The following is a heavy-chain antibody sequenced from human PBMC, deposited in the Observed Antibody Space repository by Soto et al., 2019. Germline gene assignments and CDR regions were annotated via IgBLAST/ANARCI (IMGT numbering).Heavy chain of an antibody. CDR3: AKDVSRYCSSTSCYLNYGMDV. J-gene: IGHJ6*02. Sequence: GGSLRLSCAASGFTFSSYGMHWVRQAPGKGLGWVAVISYDGSNKYYADSVKGRFTISRDNSKNTLYLQMNSLRAEDTAVYYCAKDVSRYCSSTSCYLNYGMDVWGQGTTVTVSS. CDR1: GFTFSSYG. CDR2: ISYDGSNK. D-gene: IGHD2-2*01. V-gene: IGHV3-30*18.